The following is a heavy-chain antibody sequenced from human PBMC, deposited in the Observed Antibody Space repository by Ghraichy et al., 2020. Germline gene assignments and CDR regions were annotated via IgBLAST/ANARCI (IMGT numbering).Heavy chain of an antibody. CDR3: AKETPTTVTSDRGAFDI. J-gene: IGHJ3*02. V-gene: IGHV3-23*01. D-gene: IGHD4-17*01. CDR1: GFTFSSYA. Sequence: GGSLRLSCAASGFTFSSYAMSWVRQAPGKGLEWVSAISGSGGSTYYADSVKGRFTISRDNPKNTLYLQMNSLRAEDTAVYYCAKETPTTVTSDRGAFDIWGQGTMVTVSS. CDR2: ISGSGGST.